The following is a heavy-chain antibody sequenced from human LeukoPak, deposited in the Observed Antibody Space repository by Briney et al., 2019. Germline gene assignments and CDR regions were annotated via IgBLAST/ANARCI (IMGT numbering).Heavy chain of an antibody. D-gene: IGHD3-22*01. CDR3: AREYYYDSSGYGSFGY. CDR1: GFTFSYFW. J-gene: IGHJ4*02. CDR2: IKEDGSEK. Sequence: QAGGSLRLSCAASGFTFSYFWMSWVRQAPGKGLEWVANIKEDGSEKYYVDSVKGRFTISRDNAKNSLYLQMNSLRAEDTAVYYCAREYYYDSSGYGSFGYWGQGTLVTVSS. V-gene: IGHV3-7*01.